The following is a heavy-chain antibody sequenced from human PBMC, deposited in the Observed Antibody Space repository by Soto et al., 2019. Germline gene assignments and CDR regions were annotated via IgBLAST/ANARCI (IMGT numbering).Heavy chain of an antibody. V-gene: IGHV4-59*01. CDR3: ARGFGSGWPIRYYYYGMDV. CDR1: GGSISSYY. D-gene: IGHD6-19*01. Sequence: PSETLSLTCTVSGGSISSYYWSWIRQPPGKGLEWIGYIYYSGSTNYNPSLKSRVTISVDTSKNQFSLKLSSVTAADTAVYYCARGFGSGWPIRYYYYGMDVWGQGTTVTVS. CDR2: IYYSGST. J-gene: IGHJ6*02.